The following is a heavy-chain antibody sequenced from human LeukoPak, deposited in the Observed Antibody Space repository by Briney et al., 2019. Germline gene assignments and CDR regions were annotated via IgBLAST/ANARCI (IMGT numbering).Heavy chain of an antibody. CDR3: ARVGRSGWLRLEAFDI. V-gene: IGHV1-18*01. Sequence: ASVKVSCKASGYTFTSYGISWVRQAPGQGLEWMGWISAYNGNTNYAQKLQGRVTMTTDTSTSTAYMELRSLRSDDTAVYYCARVGRSGWLRLEAFDIWGQGTMVTVSS. CDR1: GYTFTSYG. D-gene: IGHD6-19*01. CDR2: ISAYNGNT. J-gene: IGHJ3*02.